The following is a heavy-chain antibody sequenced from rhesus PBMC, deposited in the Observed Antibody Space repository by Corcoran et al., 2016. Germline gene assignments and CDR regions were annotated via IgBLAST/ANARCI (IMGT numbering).Heavy chain of an antibody. D-gene: IGHD3-22*01. V-gene: IGHV4-165*01. CDR2: ISGSSWNT. J-gene: IGHJ4*01. CDR3: ARTPYWTDYNGYYFAS. CDR1: GGCVCVYF. Sequence: VLLVELGPGLEKPLETVALGLGWSGGCVCVYFLGWARGLPCRGLGWSGYISGSSWNTNYNPSLKSRVTISTDTSMNHFYLKLSSVTAEDTAVYDCARTPYWTDYNGYYFASWGQGVLVTVSS.